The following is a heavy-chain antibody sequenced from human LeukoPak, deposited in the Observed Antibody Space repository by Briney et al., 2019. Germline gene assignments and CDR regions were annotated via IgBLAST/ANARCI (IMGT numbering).Heavy chain of an antibody. CDR1: GGSINSSNHY. D-gene: IGHD4/OR15-4a*01. CDR3: VRILTMRGYFDP. Sequence: PLETLSLTCTVSGGSINSSNHYWGWVRPPPGKGLEWIGSIFYRGRNNYHNPSLTSRLTISIDTTKNQFSLKLASVTTADTAVYFCVRILTMRGYFDPWGQGALVTVSS. J-gene: IGHJ5*02. CDR2: IFYRGRNN. V-gene: IGHV4-39*01.